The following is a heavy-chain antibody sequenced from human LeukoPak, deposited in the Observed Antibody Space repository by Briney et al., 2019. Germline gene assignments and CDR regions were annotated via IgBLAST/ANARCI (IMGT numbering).Heavy chain of an antibody. V-gene: IGHV4-34*01. CDR3: ARGYDYGDSNWFDP. Sequence: SETLSLTCAVYGGSFSGYYWSWIRQPPGKGLEWIGEINHSGSTNYNPSLKSRVTMSLDTSKNHLSLNLISVTAADTAVYYCARGYDYGDSNWFDPWGQGTLVTVSS. CDR2: INHSGST. J-gene: IGHJ5*02. D-gene: IGHD4-17*01. CDR1: GGSFSGYY.